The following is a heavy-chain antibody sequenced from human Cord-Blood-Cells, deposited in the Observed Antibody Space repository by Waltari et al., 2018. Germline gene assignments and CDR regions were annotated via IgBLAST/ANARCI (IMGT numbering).Heavy chain of an antibody. CDR1: GFTFSSYA. V-gene: IGHV3-30-3*01. J-gene: IGHJ4*02. Sequence: QVQLVESGGGVVQPGRSLRPSCAASGFTFSSYAMHWVRQAPGKGLEWVAVISYDGSNKYYADSVKGRFTISRDNSKNTLYLQMNSLRAEDTAVYYCARTRYSSSWYLLDYWGQGTLVTVSS. D-gene: IGHD6-13*01. CDR3: ARTRYSSSWYLLDY. CDR2: ISYDGSNK.